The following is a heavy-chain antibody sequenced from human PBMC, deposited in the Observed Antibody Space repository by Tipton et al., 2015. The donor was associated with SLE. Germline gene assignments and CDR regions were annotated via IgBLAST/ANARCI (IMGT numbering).Heavy chain of an antibody. CDR3: ARDSSSWGFDY. V-gene: IGHV4-39*07. D-gene: IGHD6-6*01. Sequence: LRLSCTVSGGSISSSSYYWGWIRQPPGKGLEWIGHIYTSGSTNYNPSLKSRVTISVDTSKNQFSLTLSSVTAADTAVYYCARDSSSWGFDYWGQGTLVTVSS. CDR1: GGSISSSSYY. J-gene: IGHJ4*02. CDR2: IYTSGST.